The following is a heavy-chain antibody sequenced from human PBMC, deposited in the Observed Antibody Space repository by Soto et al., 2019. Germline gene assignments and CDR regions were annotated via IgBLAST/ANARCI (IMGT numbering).Heavy chain of an antibody. J-gene: IGHJ3*02. Sequence: SETLSLTCTVSGGSISNYYWSWIRQPPGKGLEWIAYIYYSGSTNYNPSLKSRVTISVDTSKNQFSLKLSSVTAADTAVYYCARVKRPRCGGSCYTDAFDIWRQGTMVTV. CDR3: ARVKRPRCGGSCYTDAFDI. D-gene: IGHD2-15*01. CDR1: GGSISNYY. V-gene: IGHV4-59*12. CDR2: IYYSGST.